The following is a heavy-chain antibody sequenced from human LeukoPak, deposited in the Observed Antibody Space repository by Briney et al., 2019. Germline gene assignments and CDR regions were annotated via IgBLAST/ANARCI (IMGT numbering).Heavy chain of an antibody. D-gene: IGHD1-20*01. J-gene: IGHJ4*02. V-gene: IGHV3-48*01. Sequence: GGSLRLSCAASGFTFSSHSMNWVRQAPGEGLEWVSYISSSSSTIYYADSVKGRFTISRDNDKKSLYLQMNSLRAEDTAVYYCARVSYNWNPYFDYWGQGTLVTVSS. CDR2: ISSSSSTI. CDR3: ARVSYNWNPYFDY. CDR1: GFTFSSHS.